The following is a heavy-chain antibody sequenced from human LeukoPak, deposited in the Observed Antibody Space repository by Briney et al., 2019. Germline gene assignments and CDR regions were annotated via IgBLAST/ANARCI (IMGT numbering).Heavy chain of an antibody. V-gene: IGHV1-69*04. CDR3: ARALGSWYCFDY. Sequence: SVKVSCKASGGTFSSYAISWVRQAPGQGLEWMGRIIPILGIANYAQKFQGRVTITADKSTSTAYMELSSLRSEDTAVYYCARALGSWYCFDYWGQGTLVTVSS. J-gene: IGHJ4*02. CDR1: GGTFSSYA. D-gene: IGHD1-26*01. CDR2: IIPILGIA.